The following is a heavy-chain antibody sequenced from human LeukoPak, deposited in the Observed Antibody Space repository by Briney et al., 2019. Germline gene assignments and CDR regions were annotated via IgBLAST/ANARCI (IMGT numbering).Heavy chain of an antibody. CDR2: IYHNGRT. V-gene: IGHV4-59*01. CDR3: ARASEGIGYFDT. Sequence: SEVLPLTCTVSGASFSNDYWSWVRQAPGKGLEWIGYIYHNGRTNYSPSLKSRITMSIDTSQNQFSLKLTSVTAADTAVYYCARASEGIGYFDTWGRGSLVTVSS. D-gene: IGHD3-3*01. CDR1: GASFSNDY. J-gene: IGHJ4*02.